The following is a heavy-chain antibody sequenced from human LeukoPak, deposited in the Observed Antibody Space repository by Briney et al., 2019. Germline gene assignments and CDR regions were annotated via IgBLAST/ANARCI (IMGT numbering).Heavy chain of an antibody. CDR2: INSDGSTT. CDR1: AFTLSSHW. CDR3: TRRVSATRWFDP. V-gene: IGHV3-74*01. Sequence: GGSLRLSCAASAFTLSSHWKHRVRQAPGKGLVWVSRINSDGSTTNYADSVKGRFTISRDNAENTLYLQMNSLRVEDTAVYYCTRRVSATRWFDPWGQGTLVTVSS. J-gene: IGHJ5*02. D-gene: IGHD2-15*01.